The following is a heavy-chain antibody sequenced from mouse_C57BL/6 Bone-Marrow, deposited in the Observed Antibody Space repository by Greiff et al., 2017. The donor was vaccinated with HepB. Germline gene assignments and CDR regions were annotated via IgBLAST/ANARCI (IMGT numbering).Heavy chain of an antibody. CDR3: TAPHDYGSRDWYFDV. CDR1: GFTFSNYW. D-gene: IGHD1-1*01. V-gene: IGHV6-3*01. CDR2: IRLKSDNYAS. J-gene: IGHJ1*03. Sequence: EVKLMESGGGLVQPGGSMKLSCVASGFTFSNYWMNWVRQSPEKGLEWVAQIRLKSDNYASHYAESVKGRFTISRDDSKSSVYLQMNNLRAEDTGSYYCTAPHDYGSRDWYFDVWGTGTTVTVSS.